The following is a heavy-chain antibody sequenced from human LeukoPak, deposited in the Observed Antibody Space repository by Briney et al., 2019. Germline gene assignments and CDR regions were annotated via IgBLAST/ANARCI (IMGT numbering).Heavy chain of an antibody. CDR1: GYTFTSYG. J-gene: IGHJ4*02. D-gene: IGHD3-22*01. V-gene: IGHV1-18*01. CDR2: ISAYNGNT. CDR3: ARDYTSGYYYDSSGYPDY. Sequence: ASVKVSCKASGYTFTSYGISWVRQASGQGLEWMGWISAYNGNTNYAQKLQGRVTMTTDTSTSTAYMELRSLRSDDTAVYYCARDYTSGYYYDSSGYPDYWGQGTLVTVSS.